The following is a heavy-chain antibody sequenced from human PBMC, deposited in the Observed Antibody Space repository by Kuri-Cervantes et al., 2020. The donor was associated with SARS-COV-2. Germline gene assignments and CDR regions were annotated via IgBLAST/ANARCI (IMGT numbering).Heavy chain of an antibody. V-gene: IGHV3-21*01. Sequence: LSLTCAASGFTFSSYSMNWVRQAPGKGLEWVSSISSSSSYIYYADSVKGRFTISRDNAKNSLYLQMNSLRAEDTAVYYCARDHEVVTADPDAFDIWGQGTMVTVSS. CDR1: GFTFSSYS. J-gene: IGHJ3*02. CDR2: ISSSSSYI. D-gene: IGHD2-21*02. CDR3: ARDHEVVTADPDAFDI.